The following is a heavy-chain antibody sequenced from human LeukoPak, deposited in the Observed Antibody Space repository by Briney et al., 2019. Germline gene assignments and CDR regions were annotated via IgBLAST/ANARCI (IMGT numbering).Heavy chain of an antibody. J-gene: IGHJ4*02. CDR2: ISGSGGST. Sequence: PGGTLRLSCAASGFTFSNFGMSWVRQAPGKGLEWVSVISGSGGSTYYADSVKGRFTISRDNAKNTLYLQMNNLRAEDTAIYYCATDYYVSGSYYRLFYWGQGTLVTVSS. V-gene: IGHV3-23*01. CDR1: GFTFSNFG. D-gene: IGHD3-10*01. CDR3: ATDYYVSGSYYRLFY.